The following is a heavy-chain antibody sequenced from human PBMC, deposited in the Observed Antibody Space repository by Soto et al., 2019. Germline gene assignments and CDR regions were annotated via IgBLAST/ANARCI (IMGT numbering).Heavy chain of an antibody. J-gene: IGHJ4*02. CDR1: GGSISSTNW. Sequence: QVQLQESGPGLVKPSGTLSLTCAVSGGSISSTNWWTWVRQPPGKGLEWIGEIYHSGSTNYSPSLMSRVTISVDKSKNQFTLKLSSVTAADTAVYFCTRRDVTLTGFDYWGQGTLVTVSS. CDR3: TRRDVTLTGFDY. CDR2: IYHSGST. V-gene: IGHV4-4*02. D-gene: IGHD2-21*02.